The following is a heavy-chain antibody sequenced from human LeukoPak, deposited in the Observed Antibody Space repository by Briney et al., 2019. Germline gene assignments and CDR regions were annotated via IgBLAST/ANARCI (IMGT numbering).Heavy chain of an antibody. J-gene: IGHJ4*02. CDR3: ARDTVDTAMSY. V-gene: IGHV3-23*01. Sequence: PGGSLRLSCVASGFTFSSYAMSWVRQAPGKGLEWVSGISGSGDSTYYADSVKGRFTVSRDNSKNTLYLQMNSLRAEDTAVYYCARDTVDTAMSYWGQGTLVTVSS. CDR2: ISGSGDST. CDR1: GFTFSSYA. D-gene: IGHD5-18*01.